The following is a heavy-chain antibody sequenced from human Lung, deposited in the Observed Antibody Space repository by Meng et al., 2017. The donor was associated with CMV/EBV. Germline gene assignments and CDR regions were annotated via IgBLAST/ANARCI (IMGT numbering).Heavy chain of an antibody. CDR2: INSDGSNT. V-gene: IGHV3-74*03. D-gene: IGHD6-19*01. CDR1: GFTLSNYR. Sequence: GGSLRLXCTASGFTLSNYRMHWVRQPPGKGLVWVSRINSDGSNTTYADFVKGRFTISRDNAKNTLYVQMNSLTVEDTAVYYCAREKAGTRHFDYWGQGTLVXVSS. CDR3: AREKAGTRHFDY. J-gene: IGHJ4*02.